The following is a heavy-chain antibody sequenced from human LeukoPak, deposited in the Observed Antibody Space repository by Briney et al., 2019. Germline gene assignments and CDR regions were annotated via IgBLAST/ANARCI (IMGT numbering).Heavy chain of an antibody. CDR1: GGSISSYY. CDR3: ASSWISNRPFDY. CDR2: IYYSGST. J-gene: IGHJ4*02. Sequence: PSETLSLTCTVSGGSISSYYWSWIRQPPGKGLEWIGYIYYSGSTNYNPSLKSRVTISVDTSKNQFSLKLSSVTAADTAVYYCASSWISNRPFDYWGQGTLVTVSS. V-gene: IGHV4-59*12. D-gene: IGHD5-12*01.